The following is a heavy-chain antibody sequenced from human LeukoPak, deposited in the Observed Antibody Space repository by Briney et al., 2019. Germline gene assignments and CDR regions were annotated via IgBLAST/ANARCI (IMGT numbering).Heavy chain of an antibody. V-gene: IGHV1-18*01. D-gene: IGHD4-17*01. Sequence: ASVKVSCKASGYTFTSYGISWVRQAPGQGLEWMGWISAYNGNTNYAQKLQGRVTMTTDTSTSTAYMELRSLRSDDTAVYYCAREHGDYALPHYYYYGMDVWGQGTTVTVSS. CDR1: GYTFTSYG. CDR2: ISAYNGNT. CDR3: AREHGDYALPHYYYYGMDV. J-gene: IGHJ6*02.